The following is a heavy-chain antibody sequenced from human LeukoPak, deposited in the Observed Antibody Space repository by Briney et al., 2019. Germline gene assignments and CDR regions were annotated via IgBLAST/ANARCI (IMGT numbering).Heavy chain of an antibody. CDR2: INPNSGGT. J-gene: IGHJ6*02. CDR3: ARLFSSWYEEGRYYYYYGMGV. CDR1: GYTFTGYY. Sequence: GASVKVSCKASGYTFTGYYMHWVRQAPGQGLEWMGWINPNSGGTNYAQKFQGRVTMTRDTSISTAYMELSRLRSDDTAVYYCARLFSSWYEEGRYYYYYGMGVWGQGTTVTVSS. D-gene: IGHD6-13*01. V-gene: IGHV1-2*02.